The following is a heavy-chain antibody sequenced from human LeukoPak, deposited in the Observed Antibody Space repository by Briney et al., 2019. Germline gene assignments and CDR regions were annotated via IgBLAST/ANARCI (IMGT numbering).Heavy chain of an antibody. CDR2: IFYSGTT. D-gene: IGHD6-19*01. CDR1: SGSISTSNYY. CDR3: ARGTLYSGWSYYFDS. Sequence: SETLSLTCTVSSGSISTSNYYWGWVRQPPGKALEWIGNIFYSGTTKYNPSLKSRVTISVDNSNNKFSLRLSSVTAADTALYYCARGTLYSGWSYYFDSWGQGTLVTVSS. V-gene: IGHV4-61*05. J-gene: IGHJ4*02.